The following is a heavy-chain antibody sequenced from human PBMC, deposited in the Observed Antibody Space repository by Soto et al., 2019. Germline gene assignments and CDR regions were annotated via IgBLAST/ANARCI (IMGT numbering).Heavy chain of an antibody. CDR2: IDSSGEK. CDR1: GLSITDSEMG. J-gene: IGHJ5*02. CDR3: ARRHLAVAVSPWFDP. D-gene: IGHD6-19*01. Sequence: QVTLKESGPVLVKPTETLTLRCTVSGLSITDSEMGVSWIRQPPGQPLEWLAHIDSSGEKSYRTFRKSRLATSKDTSKSQIVLTMTNMDPADTATYYCARRHLAVAVSPWFDPWGQGIPVTVSS. V-gene: IGHV2-26*01.